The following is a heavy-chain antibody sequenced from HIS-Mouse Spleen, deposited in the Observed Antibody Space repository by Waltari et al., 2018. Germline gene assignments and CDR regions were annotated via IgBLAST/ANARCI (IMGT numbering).Heavy chain of an antibody. CDR3: ARDFNIVGATTDAFDI. V-gene: IGHV3-30-3*01. CDR1: GFTFSSYA. CDR2: ISYAGSNK. J-gene: IGHJ3*02. D-gene: IGHD1-26*01. Sequence: QVQLVESGGGVVQPGRSLRLSCAASGFTFSSYAMHWVRQAPGKGLGWVAVISYAGSNKYYADSVNGRFTISRDNSKNTLYLQMNSLRAEDTAVYYCARDFNIVGATTDAFDIWGQGTMVTVSS.